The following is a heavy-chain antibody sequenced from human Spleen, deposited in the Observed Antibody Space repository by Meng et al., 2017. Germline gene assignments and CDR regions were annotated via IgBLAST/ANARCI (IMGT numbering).Heavy chain of an antibody. D-gene: IGHD4-11*01. V-gene: IGHV4-34*01. Sequence: QGQQQQWGAGLLKPSETLSLTCVVSGGSFSDYYWSWIRQPPGKGLEWIGEINHSGSTNYNPSLESRATISVDTSQNNLSLKLSSVTAADSAVYYCARGPTTMAHDFDYWGQGTLVTVFS. CDR2: INHSGST. J-gene: IGHJ4*02. CDR3: ARGPTTMAHDFDY. CDR1: GGSFSDYY.